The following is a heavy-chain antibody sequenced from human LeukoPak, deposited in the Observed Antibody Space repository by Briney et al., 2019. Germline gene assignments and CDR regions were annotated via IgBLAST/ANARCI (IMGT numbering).Heavy chain of an antibody. J-gene: IGHJ4*02. CDR3: ETDNYGSGSRAYYFDY. V-gene: IGHV3-30*02. Sequence: GGSLRLSCAASGFTFSSYGMHWVRQAPGKGLEWVAFIRYDGSNKYYADSVKGRFTISRDNSKNTLYLQMNSLRAEDTAVYYCETDNYGSGSRAYYFDYWGQGTLVTVSS. CDR2: IRYDGSNK. D-gene: IGHD3-10*01. CDR1: GFTFSSYG.